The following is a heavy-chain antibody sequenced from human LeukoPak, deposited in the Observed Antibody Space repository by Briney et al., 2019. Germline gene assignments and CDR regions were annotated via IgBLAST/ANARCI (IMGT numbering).Heavy chain of an antibody. Sequence: GGSLRLSCAASGFTFSSYGMHWVRQAPGKGLEWVAVIWYDGSNKYYADSVKGRFTISRDNSKNTLYLQMNSLRAEDTAVYYCARDGTIVVVVAATPSGPFDIWGQGTMVTVSS. V-gene: IGHV3-33*01. CDR1: GFTFSSYG. CDR3: ARDGTIVVVVAATPSGPFDI. D-gene: IGHD2-15*01. CDR2: IWYDGSNK. J-gene: IGHJ3*02.